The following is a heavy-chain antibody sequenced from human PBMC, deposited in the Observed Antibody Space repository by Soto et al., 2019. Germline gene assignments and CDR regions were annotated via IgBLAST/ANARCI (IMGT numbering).Heavy chain of an antibody. D-gene: IGHD3-9*01. CDR2: TYYRSKWYN. V-gene: IGHV6-1*01. J-gene: IGHJ6*02. CDR3: ARGKVWDDILTGYYPYYYYYGMDV. Sequence: SQTLSLTCAISGDSVSSNSAAWNWIRQSPSRGLEWLGRTYYRSKWYNDYAVSVKSRITINPDTSKNQFSLQLNSVTPEDMAVYYCARGKVWDDILTGYYPYYYYYGMDVWGQGTTVTVSS. CDR1: GDSVSSNSAA.